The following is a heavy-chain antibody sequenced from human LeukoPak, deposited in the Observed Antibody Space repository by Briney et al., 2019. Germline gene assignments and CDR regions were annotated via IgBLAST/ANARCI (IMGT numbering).Heavy chain of an antibody. Sequence: GGSLRLSCAASGFTFSDYYMSWIRQAPGKGLEWVSYISSSGSTIYYADSVKGRFTISRDNAKNSLYLQMNSLRAEDTAVYYCARSPITMVRGVTKYYYYYGMDVWGQGTTVTVSS. CDR3: ARSPITMVRGVTKYYYYYGMDV. V-gene: IGHV3-11*04. J-gene: IGHJ6*02. CDR2: ISSSGSTI. D-gene: IGHD3-10*01. CDR1: GFTFSDYY.